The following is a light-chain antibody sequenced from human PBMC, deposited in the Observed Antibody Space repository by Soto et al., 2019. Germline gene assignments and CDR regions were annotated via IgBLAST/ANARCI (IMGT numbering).Light chain of an antibody. CDR1: QSVSSSY. V-gene: IGKV3-20*01. CDR3: QQYGRSPT. Sequence: EIVLPQYPATLSLSPGERAALSCRASQSVSSSYLAWYQQKLGQAPRLLIYDASRRATGIPDRFSGSGSGTDFTLTISRLEPEDFVVYYCQQYGRSPTFGQGTKVDIK. CDR2: DAS. J-gene: IGKJ1*01.